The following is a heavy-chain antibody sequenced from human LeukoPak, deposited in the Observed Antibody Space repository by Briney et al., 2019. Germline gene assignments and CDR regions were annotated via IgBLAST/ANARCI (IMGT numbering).Heavy chain of an antibody. CDR1: GFTFSSYG. CDR2: IRYDGSNK. D-gene: IGHD3-10*01. V-gene: IGHV3-30*02. Sequence: GGSLRLSCAASGFTFSSYGMHWVRQAPGKGLEWVAFIRYDGSNKYYADSVKGRFTISRDNSKNTLYLQMNSLRAEDTAVYYCAKDEEQLVPAYYGSGSYFDYWGQGTLVTVSS. J-gene: IGHJ4*02. CDR3: AKDEEQLVPAYYGSGSYFDY.